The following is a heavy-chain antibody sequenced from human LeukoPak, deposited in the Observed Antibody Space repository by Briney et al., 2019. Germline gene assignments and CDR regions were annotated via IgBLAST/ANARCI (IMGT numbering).Heavy chain of an antibody. Sequence: ASVKVSCKASGYTFTSYDINWVRQATGQGLEWMGWMNPNSGNTGYAQKFQGRVTITRNTSISTAYMELSSLRAEDTAVYNCARLMVPAAMGWKSYYMDVWGKGTTVTVSS. V-gene: IGHV1-8*03. J-gene: IGHJ6*03. CDR1: GYTFTSYD. CDR3: ARLMVPAAMGWKSYYMDV. D-gene: IGHD2-2*01. CDR2: MNPNSGNT.